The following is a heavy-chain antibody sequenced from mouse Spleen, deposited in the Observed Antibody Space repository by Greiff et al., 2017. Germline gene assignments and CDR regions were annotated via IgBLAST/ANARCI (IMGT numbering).Heavy chain of an antibody. V-gene: IGHV1-76*01. D-gene: IGHD1-1*01. CDR1: GYTFTDYY. CDR3: ARWILRSYFDY. J-gene: IGHJ2*01. Sequence: QVQLQQSGAELVRPGASVKLSCKASGYTFTDYYINWVKQRPGQGLEWIARIYPGSGNTYYNEKFKGKATLTAEKSSSTAYMQLSSLTSEDSAVYFCARWILRSYFDYWGQGTTLTVSS. CDR2: IYPGSGNT.